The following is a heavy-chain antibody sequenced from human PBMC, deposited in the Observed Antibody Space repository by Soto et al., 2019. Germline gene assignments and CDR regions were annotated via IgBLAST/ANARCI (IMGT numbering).Heavy chain of an antibody. Sequence: QVQLQESGPGLVKPSETLSLTCTVSGGSISSYYWRWIRQPPGKGLEWIGYIYYSGSTNYNPSLKSRVTISVDTSKNQFSLKLSSVTAADTAVYYCARAQSSYFDYWGQGTLVTVSS. J-gene: IGHJ4*02. V-gene: IGHV4-59*01. CDR3: ARAQSSYFDY. CDR2: IYYSGST. CDR1: GGSISSYY.